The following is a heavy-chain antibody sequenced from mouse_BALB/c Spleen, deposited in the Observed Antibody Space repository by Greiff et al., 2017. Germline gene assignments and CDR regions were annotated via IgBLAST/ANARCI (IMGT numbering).Heavy chain of an antibody. CDR3: ARVKGGNYEDAMDY. CDR2: IWAGGST. J-gene: IGHJ4*01. Sequence: QVQLQQSGPGLVAPSQSLSITCTVSGFSLTSYGVHWVRQPPGKGLEWLGVIWAGGSTNYNSALMSRLSISKDNSKSQVFLKMNSLQTDDTAMYYCARVKGGNYEDAMDYWGQGTSVTVSS. CDR1: GFSLTSYG. D-gene: IGHD2-1*01. V-gene: IGHV2-9*02.